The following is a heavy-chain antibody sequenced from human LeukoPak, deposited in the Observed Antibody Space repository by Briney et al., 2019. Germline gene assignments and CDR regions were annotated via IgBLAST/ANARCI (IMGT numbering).Heavy chain of an antibody. CDR2: ISWNSGSI. D-gene: IGHD3-10*01. CDR1: GFTFDDYA. V-gene: IGHV3-9*01. Sequence: GGSLRLSCAASGFTFDDYAMHWVRQAPGKGLEWVSGISWNSGSIGYADSVKGRFTISRDNAKNSLYLQMNSLRAEDTALYYCAKGVTMVRGVFDPWGQGTLVTVSS. CDR3: AKGVTMVRGVFDP. J-gene: IGHJ5*02.